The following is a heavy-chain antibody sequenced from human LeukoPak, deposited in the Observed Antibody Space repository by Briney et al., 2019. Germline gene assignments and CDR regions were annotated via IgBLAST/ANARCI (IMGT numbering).Heavy chain of an antibody. J-gene: IGHJ3*02. V-gene: IGHV4-59*01. D-gene: IGHD6-13*01. CDR2: IYYIGST. CDR3: ASATDSIAVAGKDRADAFDI. Sequence: SETLSLTCTVSGGSISSYYWSWVRQPPGKGREWVGYIYYIGSTNYNPSLKSRVTISVDTSKNQFSLKLSSVTAADTAVYYCASATDSIAVAGKDRADAFDIWGQGTMVTVSS. CDR1: GGSISSYY.